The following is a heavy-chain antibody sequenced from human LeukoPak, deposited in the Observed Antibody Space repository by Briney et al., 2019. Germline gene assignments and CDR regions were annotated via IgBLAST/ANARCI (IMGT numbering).Heavy chain of an antibody. Sequence: QPGGSLRLSCAASRFTFSSYGMHWVRQAPGKGLEWVAVIWYDGSNKYYADSVKGRFTISRDNAKNSLYLQMNSLRAEDTAVYYCARDEVVGNWGQGTLVTVSS. V-gene: IGHV3-33*01. CDR1: RFTFSSYG. CDR3: ARDEVVGN. J-gene: IGHJ4*02. CDR2: IWYDGSNK. D-gene: IGHD2-21*01.